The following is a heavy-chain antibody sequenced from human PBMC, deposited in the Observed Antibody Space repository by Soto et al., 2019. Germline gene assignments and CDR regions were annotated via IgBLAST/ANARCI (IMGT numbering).Heavy chain of an antibody. V-gene: IGHV3-49*03. CDR2: IRSKAYGGTT. CDR1: GFTFGDYA. Sequence: GGSLRLSCTASGFTFGDYAMSWFRQAPGKGLEWVGFIRSKAYGGTTEYAASVKGRFTISRDDSKSIAYLQMNSLKTEDTAVYYCTRDEYSSSYYYYYMDVWGKGTTVTVSS. D-gene: IGHD6-6*01. CDR3: TRDEYSSSYYYYYMDV. J-gene: IGHJ6*03.